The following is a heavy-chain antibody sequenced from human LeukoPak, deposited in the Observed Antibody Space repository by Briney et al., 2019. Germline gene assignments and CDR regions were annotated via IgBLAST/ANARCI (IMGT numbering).Heavy chain of an antibody. CDR3: TTEAEMATIAPDAFDI. CDR1: GFTFSNAC. J-gene: IGHJ3*02. CDR2: IKSKTGGGTT. Sequence: PGGSLRLSCAASGFTFSNACMSWVRQAPGKGLEWVGRIKSKTGGGTTHYAAPLKGRFTISRDDSKSTLYLQMNSLKTEDTAVYYCTTEAEMATIAPDAFDIWGQGTMVTVSS. D-gene: IGHD5-24*01. V-gene: IGHV3-15*01.